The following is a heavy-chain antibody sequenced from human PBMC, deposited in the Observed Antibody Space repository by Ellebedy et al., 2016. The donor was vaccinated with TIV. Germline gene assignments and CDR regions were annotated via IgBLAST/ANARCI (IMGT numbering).Heavy chain of an antibody. CDR2: ISGSGGST. CDR1: GFTFSSYA. J-gene: IGHJ4*02. CDR3: AKDHLWFGEPGEGYFDY. V-gene: IGHV3-23*01. Sequence: GGSLRLSXAASGFTFSSYAMSWVRQAPGKGLEWVSAISGSGGSTYYADSVKVRFTISRDNSKNTLYLQMNSLRAEDTAVYYCAKDHLWFGEPGEGYFDYWGQGTLVTVSS. D-gene: IGHD3-10*01.